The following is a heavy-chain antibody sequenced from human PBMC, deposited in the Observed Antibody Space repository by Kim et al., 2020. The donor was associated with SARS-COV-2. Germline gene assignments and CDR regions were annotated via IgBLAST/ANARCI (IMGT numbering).Heavy chain of an antibody. J-gene: IGHJ3*02. Sequence: NPAHKSQVTISEDTAKNQCSLKLSSVTAADTGVYYCARDRASTRGDAFDIWGQGTMVTVSS. V-gene: IGHV4-59*01. CDR3: ARDRASTRGDAFDI. D-gene: IGHD2-2*01.